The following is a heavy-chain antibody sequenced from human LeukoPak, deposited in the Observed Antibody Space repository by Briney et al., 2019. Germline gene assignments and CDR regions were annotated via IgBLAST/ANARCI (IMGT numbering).Heavy chain of an antibody. CDR2: ISGSGGST. CDR3: AKGVRFLEWLLFDY. CDR1: GFTFSSYA. J-gene: IGHJ4*02. Sequence: GGSLRLSCAASGFTFSSYAMSWVRQAPGKGLEWVSAISGSGGSTYYADSVKGRFTISRDNSKNTLCLQMNSLGAEDTAVYYCAKGVRFLEWLLFDYWGQGTLVTVSS. D-gene: IGHD3-3*01. V-gene: IGHV3-23*01.